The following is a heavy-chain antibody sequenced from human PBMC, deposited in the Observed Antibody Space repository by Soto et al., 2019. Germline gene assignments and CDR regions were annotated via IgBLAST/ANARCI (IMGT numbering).Heavy chain of an antibody. D-gene: IGHD4-4*01. CDR1: GFTFSNFG. CDR3: AKSRDGYSFYYFYGMDV. CDR2: ILYDGSNT. Sequence: QVQLVESGGGVVQPGRSLRLSCAASGFTFSNFGMQWVRQAPGKGLEWVAAILYDGSNTYYADSVKGRFTISRDNSKNPLYMEMNSLRAEDTAVYHCAKSRDGYSFYYFYGMDVWGQGTTVTVSS. J-gene: IGHJ6*02. V-gene: IGHV3-30*18.